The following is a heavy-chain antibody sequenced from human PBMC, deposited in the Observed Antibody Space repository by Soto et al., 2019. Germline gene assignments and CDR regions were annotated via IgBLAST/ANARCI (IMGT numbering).Heavy chain of an antibody. CDR2: INSGSDTI. CDR1: GFTLSAYS. J-gene: IGHJ6*02. D-gene: IGHD3-16*01. Sequence: EVQLVESGGGLVQPGGSLRLSCAASGFTLSAYSMNWVRQAPGKGLEWISFINSGSDTIYYGDSLKGRFTISRDNAKNALYLQMNSLRDDDTAVYYCARPHLDRPTYYGLDVWGQGTTVTVSS. CDR3: ARPHLDRPTYYGLDV. V-gene: IGHV3-48*02.